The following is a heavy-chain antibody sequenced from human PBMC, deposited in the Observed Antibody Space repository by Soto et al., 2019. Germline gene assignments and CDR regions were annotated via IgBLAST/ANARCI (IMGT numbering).Heavy chain of an antibody. CDR1: GFTFSTCV. D-gene: IGHD1-7*01. J-gene: IGHJ1*01. CDR3: GAGTTNLPH. V-gene: IGHV3-33*01. Sequence: QVQLVESGGGEVQPGTSLRLSCAASGFTFSTCVMHWVRQAPGKGLEWVAVIWYDGSNKYYADSVKGRFTISRDNSKNTLSLQMNSLRAEDTAVYYCGAGTTNLPHWGQGTLVTVSS. CDR2: IWYDGSNK.